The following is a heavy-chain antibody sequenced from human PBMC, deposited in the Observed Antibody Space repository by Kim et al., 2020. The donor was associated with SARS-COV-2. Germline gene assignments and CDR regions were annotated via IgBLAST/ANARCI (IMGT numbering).Heavy chain of an antibody. D-gene: IGHD5-12*01. CDR3: ARDQVGEGDGYNYYNWFDP. J-gene: IGHJ5*02. Sequence: SETLSLTCTVSGGSISSGGYYWSWIRQHPGKGLEWIGYIYYSGSTYYNPSLKSRVTISVDTSKNQFSLKLSSVTAADTAVYYCARDQVGEGDGYNYYNWFDPWGQGTLVTVSS. V-gene: IGHV4-31*03. CDR2: IYYSGST. CDR1: GGSISSGGYY.